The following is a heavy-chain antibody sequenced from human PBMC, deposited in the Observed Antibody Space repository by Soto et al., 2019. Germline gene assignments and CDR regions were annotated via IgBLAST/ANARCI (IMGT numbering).Heavy chain of an antibody. J-gene: IGHJ5*02. CDR1: GGSFSGYY. CDR2: INHSGST. V-gene: IGHV4-34*01. Sequence: SETLSLTCAVYGGSFSGYYWSWIRQPPGKGLEWIGEINHSGSTNYNPSLKSRVTISVNTSKKQFSLKLSSVAAGDTAGDCCARGSRQLDPLGQETLLT. CDR3: ARGSRQLDP.